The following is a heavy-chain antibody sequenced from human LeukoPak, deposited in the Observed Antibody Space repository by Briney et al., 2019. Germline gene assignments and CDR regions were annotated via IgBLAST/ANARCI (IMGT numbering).Heavy chain of an antibody. Sequence: GGSLRLSCAASGLSVRSNFMSWVRQAPGKGLEWVSVIYSGGGTYYADSVKGRFTISRDNSKNTLYLQMNSLRAEDTAVYYCAREGDGDPIDYWGQGTLVTVSS. D-gene: IGHD4-17*01. CDR1: GLSVRSNF. CDR3: AREGDGDPIDY. CDR2: IYSGGGT. V-gene: IGHV3-53*01. J-gene: IGHJ4*02.